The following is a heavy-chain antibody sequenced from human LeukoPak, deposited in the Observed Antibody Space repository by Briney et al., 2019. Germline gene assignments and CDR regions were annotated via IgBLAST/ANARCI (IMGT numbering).Heavy chain of an antibody. CDR3: AKVLVLVSANRYYFDY. CDR2: ISGSGNST. CDR1: GLTFSGSA. Sequence: GGSLRLSCAASGLTFSGSAMSWVPQTPGKGLERVSLISGSGNSTYYADALKGRFTISRDNSKNTLYLQMNSLRAEDTAVYYCAKVLVLVSANRYYFDYWGQGTLVTVSS. D-gene: IGHD2-15*01. V-gene: IGHV3-23*01. J-gene: IGHJ4*02.